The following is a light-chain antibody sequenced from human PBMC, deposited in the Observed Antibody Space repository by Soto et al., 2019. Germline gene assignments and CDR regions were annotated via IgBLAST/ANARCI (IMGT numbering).Light chain of an antibody. CDR1: NSDVGAYNY. CDR2: EVS. CDR3: ASYTISSTRV. J-gene: IGLJ3*02. V-gene: IGLV2-14*01. Sequence: QSALTQPASVSGSPGQSITISCTGSNSDVGAYNYVSWYQQHPGQAPKLIIYEVSNRPSGVSHRFSGSTSGNTASLTISGVQADDEADYYCASYTISSTRVFGGGTKLTVL.